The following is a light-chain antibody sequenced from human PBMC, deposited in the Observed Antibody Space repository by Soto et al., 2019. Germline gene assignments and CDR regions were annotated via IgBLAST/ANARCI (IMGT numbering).Light chain of an antibody. CDR3: QQYDNLPRT. Sequence: DIQMTQSPSSLSASVGDRVTITCQASQDIRKYLNWYQQKPGKAPKLLIYDASNLETGVPSRFSGRGSGTDFTFTISSLQPEDIATYYCQQYDNLPRTFGQGTKLEIK. J-gene: IGKJ2*01. CDR2: DAS. V-gene: IGKV1-33*01. CDR1: QDIRKY.